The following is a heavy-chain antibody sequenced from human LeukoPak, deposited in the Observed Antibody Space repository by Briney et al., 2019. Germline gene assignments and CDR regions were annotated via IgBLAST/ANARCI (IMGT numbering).Heavy chain of an antibody. J-gene: IGHJ6*03. CDR2: ISAYNGNT. D-gene: IGHD3-22*01. CDR1: GYTFTSYG. CDR3: ARGPGGRSGYHPLEDYYYYFYMDV. V-gene: IGHV1-18*01. Sequence: ASVKVSCKASGYTFTSYGISWVRQAPGQGLEWMGWISAYNGNTNYAQKLQGRVTMTTDTSTSTAYMELRSLRSDDTAVYYCARGPGGRSGYHPLEDYYYYFYMDVWGKGTTVTVSS.